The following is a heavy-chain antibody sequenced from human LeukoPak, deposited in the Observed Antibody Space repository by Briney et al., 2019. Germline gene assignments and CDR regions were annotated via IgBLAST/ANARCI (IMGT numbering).Heavy chain of an antibody. CDR2: INHSGST. J-gene: IGHJ4*02. CDR3: AREGTYSSSSAAC. CDR1: GGSFSGYY. Sequence: PSETLSLTCAVYGGSFSGYYWSWIRQPPGKGLEWIGEINHSGSTNYNPSLKSRVTISVDTSKNQFSLKLSSVTAADTAVYYCAREGTYSSSSAACWGQGTLVTVSS. V-gene: IGHV4-34*01. D-gene: IGHD6-6*01.